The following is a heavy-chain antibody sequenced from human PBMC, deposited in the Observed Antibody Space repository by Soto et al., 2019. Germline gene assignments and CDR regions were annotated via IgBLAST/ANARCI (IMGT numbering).Heavy chain of an antibody. Sequence: ASVKVSCKASGYTFTGYYIHWVRQAPGQGLEWMGWINPNSGGTNYAQKFQGRVTMTTDMSISAAYMELSRLRSDDTAVYFCVRLSKSNDGSLDYWGQGTLVTVSS. V-gene: IGHV1-2*02. J-gene: IGHJ4*02. D-gene: IGHD1-1*01. CDR2: INPNSGGT. CDR3: VRLSKSNDGSLDY. CDR1: GYTFTGYY.